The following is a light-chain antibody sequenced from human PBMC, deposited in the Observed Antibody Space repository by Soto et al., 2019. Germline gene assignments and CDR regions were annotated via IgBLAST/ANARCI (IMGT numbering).Light chain of an antibody. CDR3: QQTSSAPFT. CDR1: QGIRNY. V-gene: IGKV1-39*01. CDR2: FAS. J-gene: IGKJ3*01. Sequence: DIQMTQSPSSLSASVGDRVTITCRASQGIRNYLNWYQQKVGKAPKLLIDFASNLQSGVPSRFSGSGSGTDFTLTITSLQPADFATYYCQQTSSAPFTFGPGTKVDI.